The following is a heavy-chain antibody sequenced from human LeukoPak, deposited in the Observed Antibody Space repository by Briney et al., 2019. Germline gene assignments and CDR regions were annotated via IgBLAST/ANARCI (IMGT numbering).Heavy chain of an antibody. D-gene: IGHD3-10*01. CDR1: GYTFTSYG. J-gene: IGHJ5*02. CDR2: ISAYNGNT. Sequence: GASVKVSCKASGYTFTSYGISWVRQAPGQGLEWMGWISAYNGNTNYAQKLQGRVTMTTDTSTSTAYMELRSLRSDDTAVYYCARVNPYGSGSYKNWFDPWGQGTLVTVSS. CDR3: ARVNPYGSGSYKNWFDP. V-gene: IGHV1-18*01.